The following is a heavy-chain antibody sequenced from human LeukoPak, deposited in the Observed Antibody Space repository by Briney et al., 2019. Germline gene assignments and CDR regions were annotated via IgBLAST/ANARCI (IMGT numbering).Heavy chain of an antibody. V-gene: IGHV3-30*18. CDR3: AKEKAAAGQTFDY. CDR2: ISYDGSNK. CDR1: GFTFSSYG. J-gene: IGHJ4*02. D-gene: IGHD6-13*01. Sequence: GRSLRLSCAASGFTFSSYGMHWVRQAPGKGLEWVAVISYDGSNKYYADSVKGRFTISRDNSKNTLYLQMNSLRAEDTAVYYCAKEKAAAGQTFDYWGQGTLVTVSS.